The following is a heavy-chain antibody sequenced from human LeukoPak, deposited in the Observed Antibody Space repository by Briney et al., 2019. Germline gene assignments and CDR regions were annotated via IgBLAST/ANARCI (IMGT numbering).Heavy chain of an antibody. J-gene: IGHJ4*02. D-gene: IGHD5-24*01. CDR3: ARRGEDGYNLSNTYFDY. CDR2: IYYSGST. Sequence: SETLSLTCTVSGGSISSSSYYWGWIRQPPGKGLEWIGSIYYSGSTYYNPSLKSRVTISVDTSKNQFSLKLSSVTAADTAVYYCARRGEDGYNLSNTYFDYWGQGTLVTVSS. V-gene: IGHV4-39*01. CDR1: GGSISSSSYY.